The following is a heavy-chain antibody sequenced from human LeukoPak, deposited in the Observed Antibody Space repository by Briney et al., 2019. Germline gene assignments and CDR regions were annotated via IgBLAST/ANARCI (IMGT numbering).Heavy chain of an antibody. J-gene: IGHJ4*02. V-gene: IGHV1-46*01. CDR3: ARAYGSYDY. Sequence: APVKVSCKVSGYTLTELSMHWVRQAPGKGLEWMGIINPSGGSTSYAQKFQGRVTMTRDTSTSTVYMELSSLRSEDTAVYYCARAYGSYDYWGQGTLVTVSS. CDR1: GYTLTELS. D-gene: IGHD1-26*01. CDR2: INPSGGST.